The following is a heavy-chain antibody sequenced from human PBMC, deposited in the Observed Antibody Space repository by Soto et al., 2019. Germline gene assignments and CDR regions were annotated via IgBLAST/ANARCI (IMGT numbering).Heavy chain of an antibody. CDR3: AKVASVTPPY. D-gene: IGHD2-21*02. CDR2: ISYDGSNK. Sequence: QVQLVESGGGVVQPGRSLRLSCAASGFTFSSYGMHWVRQAPGKGLEWVAVISYDGSNKYYADSVKGRFTICRDNSKNTLYLQMNSLRAEDTAVYYCAKVASVTPPYWGQGTLVTVSS. V-gene: IGHV3-30*18. CDR1: GFTFSSYG. J-gene: IGHJ4*02.